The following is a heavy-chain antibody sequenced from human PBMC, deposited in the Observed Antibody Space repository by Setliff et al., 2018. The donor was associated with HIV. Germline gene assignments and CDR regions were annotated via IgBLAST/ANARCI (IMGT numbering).Heavy chain of an antibody. J-gene: IGHJ3*02. D-gene: IGHD3-22*01. Sequence: SVKVSCKASGGTFNTHAFSWVRQAPGQGLEWMGGVIPVRGLANYARDFQGRVTITADTSTNTAYLEVVSLRSEDTAIYYCARHYFDSTGYLDAFDIWGQGTMVTVSS. CDR1: GGTFNTHA. V-gene: IGHV1-69*10. CDR2: VIPVRGLA. CDR3: ARHYFDSTGYLDAFDI.